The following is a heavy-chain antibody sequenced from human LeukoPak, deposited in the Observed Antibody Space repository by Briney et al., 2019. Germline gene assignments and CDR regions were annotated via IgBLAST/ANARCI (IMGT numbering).Heavy chain of an antibody. CDR1: GFTFRDYA. Sequence: GGSLRLSCAASGFTFRDYAMSWVRQAPGEGLEWVSSITGLGGSTFYADSVKGRFTFSRDNSNNMLYLQMNSLRTDGTAVYYCAKDSGYDYMDSWGQGTLVIVSS. J-gene: IGHJ4*02. CDR2: ITGLGGST. V-gene: IGHV3-23*01. D-gene: IGHD5-12*01. CDR3: AKDSGYDYMDS.